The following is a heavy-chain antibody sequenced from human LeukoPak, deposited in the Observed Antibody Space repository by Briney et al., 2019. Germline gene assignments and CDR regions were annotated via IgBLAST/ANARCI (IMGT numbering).Heavy chain of an antibody. CDR3: AKEWRIVVVPAAISG. CDR2: ISGSGGST. CDR1: GFTFSSYA. D-gene: IGHD2-2*01. J-gene: IGHJ4*02. Sequence: PGGSLRLSCAASGFTFSSYAMSWVRQAPGKGLEWASAISGSGGSTYYADSVKGRFTISRDNSKNTLYLQMNSLRAEDTAVYYCAKEWRIVVVPAAISGWGQGTLVTVSS. V-gene: IGHV3-23*01.